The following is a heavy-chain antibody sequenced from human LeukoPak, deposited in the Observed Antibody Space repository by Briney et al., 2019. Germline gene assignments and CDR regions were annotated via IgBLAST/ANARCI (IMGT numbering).Heavy chain of an antibody. J-gene: IGHJ4*02. Sequence: TSETLSLTCTVSGGSISSYYWSWIRQPPGKGLEWIGYIYYSGSTNYNPSLKSRVTISVDTSKNQCSLKLSSVTAADTAVYYCARHRGSIYCFDYWGQGTLVTVSS. CDR1: GGSISSYY. CDR3: ARHRGSIYCFDY. CDR2: IYYSGST. V-gene: IGHV4-59*08. D-gene: IGHD3-3*02.